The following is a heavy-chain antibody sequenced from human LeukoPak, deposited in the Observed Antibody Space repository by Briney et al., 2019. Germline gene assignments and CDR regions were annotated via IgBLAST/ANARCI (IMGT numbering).Heavy chain of an antibody. D-gene: IGHD3-10*01. CDR3: ARRRYYTRSNYHYMDV. V-gene: IGHV1-8*02. CDR2: MNPVSGNT. CDR1: GYTLSTYD. Sequence: ASVRVSCKASGYTLSTYDIVWVRQATGQGLEWMGWMNPVSGNTRYAQKFQGRVTMTRNTSISTAYMELSSLRSEDTAVYYCARRRYYTRSNYHYMDVWRNGTTVTVS. J-gene: IGHJ6*03.